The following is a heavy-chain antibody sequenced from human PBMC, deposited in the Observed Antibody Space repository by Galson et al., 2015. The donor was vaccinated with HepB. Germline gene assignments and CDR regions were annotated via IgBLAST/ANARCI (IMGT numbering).Heavy chain of an antibody. J-gene: IGHJ4*02. CDR3: ARVADADYGDHSHFDS. Sequence: SLRLSCAASGFTFSDYYMSWIRQAPGKGLEWLSYISVSGTYTNYAVSVKGRFTISRDNAKNSLYLQMNSLRAEDTAVYYCARVADADYGDHSHFDSWGQGTLVTVSS. CDR2: ISVSGTYT. CDR1: GFTFSDYY. D-gene: IGHD4-17*01. V-gene: IGHV3-11*06.